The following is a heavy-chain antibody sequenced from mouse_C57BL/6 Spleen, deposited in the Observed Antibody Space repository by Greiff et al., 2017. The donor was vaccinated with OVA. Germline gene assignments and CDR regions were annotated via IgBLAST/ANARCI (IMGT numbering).Heavy chain of an antibody. D-gene: IGHD1-1*01. V-gene: IGHV1-80*01. CDR1: GYAFSSYW. CDR3: ASAHYYGSRGYAMDY. J-gene: IGHJ4*01. CDR2: IYPGDGDT. Sequence: QVQLQQSGAELVKPGASVKISCKASGYAFSSYWMNWVKQRPGKGLEWIGQIYPGDGDTNYNGKFKGKATLTADKSSSTAYMQLSSLTSEDSAVYFWASAHYYGSRGYAMDYWGQGTSVTVSS.